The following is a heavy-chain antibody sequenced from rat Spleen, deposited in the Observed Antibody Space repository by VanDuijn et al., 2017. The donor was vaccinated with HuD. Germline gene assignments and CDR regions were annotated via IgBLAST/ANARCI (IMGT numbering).Heavy chain of an antibody. CDR1: GFTFNNYW. V-gene: IGHV5-31*01. D-gene: IGHD1-2*01. CDR2: ITNTGGSI. CDR3: ATLYYYSNYIYLDWFAY. Sequence: EVRLVESGGGLVHPGRSLKLSCVASGFTFNNYWMSWIRQAPGKGLEWVASITNTGGSIYYPDSVKGRFTISRDNAKSTLYLQMDSLRSEYTATYDCATLYYYSNYIYLDWFAYWRPGTLVTVSS. J-gene: IGHJ3*01.